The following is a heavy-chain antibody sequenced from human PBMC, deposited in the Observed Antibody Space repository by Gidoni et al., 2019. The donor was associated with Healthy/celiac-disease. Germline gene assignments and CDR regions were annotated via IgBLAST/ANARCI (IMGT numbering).Heavy chain of an antibody. CDR1: GFTFSSYG. CDR2: ISYDGSNK. D-gene: IGHD3-3*01. Sequence: QVQLVESGGGVVQPGRSLRLSCAASGFTFSSYGTHWVRQAPGKGLEWVAVISYDGSNKYYADSVKGRFTISRDNSKNTLYLQMNSLRAEDTAVYYCAKCGSITIFGVVTTNYYYYMDVWGKGTTVTVSS. J-gene: IGHJ6*03. V-gene: IGHV3-30*18. CDR3: AKCGSITIFGVVTTNYYYYMDV.